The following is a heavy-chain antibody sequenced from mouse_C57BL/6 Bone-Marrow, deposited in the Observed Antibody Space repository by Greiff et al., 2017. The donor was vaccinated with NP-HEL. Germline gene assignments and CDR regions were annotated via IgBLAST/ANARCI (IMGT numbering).Heavy chain of an antibody. CDR3: ARGDSSGYN. J-gene: IGHJ2*01. D-gene: IGHD3-2*02. CDR2: ISAGGSCT. Sequence: EVQLQESGGGLVKPGGSLKLSCAASGFTFSSYAMSWVRQTPQKRLEWVATISAGGSCTYYPDNVKGRFTISRDNAKTHLYLQISHLKSEDTAMYYCARGDSSGYNWGQGTTLTVSS. CDR1: GFTFSSYA. V-gene: IGHV5-4*01.